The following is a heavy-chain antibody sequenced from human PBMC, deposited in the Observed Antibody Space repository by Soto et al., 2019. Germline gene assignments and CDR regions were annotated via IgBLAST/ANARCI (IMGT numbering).Heavy chain of an antibody. V-gene: IGHV3-7*01. CDR3: ARVLGYCTNGVCYYNWFDP. CDR1: GFTFSSYW. CDR2: IKQDGSEK. D-gene: IGHD2-8*01. J-gene: IGHJ5*02. Sequence: GGSPRLSCAASGFTFSSYWMSWVRQAPGKGLEWVANIKQDGSEKYYVDSVKGRFTISRDNAKNSLYLQMNSLRAEDTAVYYCARVLGYCTNGVCYYNWFDPWGQGTLDTVSS.